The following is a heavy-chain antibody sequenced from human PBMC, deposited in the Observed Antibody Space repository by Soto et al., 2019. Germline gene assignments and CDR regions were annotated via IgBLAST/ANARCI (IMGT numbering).Heavy chain of an antibody. D-gene: IGHD5-12*01. V-gene: IGHV3-30*02. Sequence: GGSLRLSCAAAGFTFNNYGMHWVRQAPGKGLEWVALIWHDGSNKGYADSVKGRFTISRDNSKNTLYLQMNSLRAEDTAVYYCAKEGRLRWLQFGALYYFDYWGQGTLVTVSS. CDR1: GFTFNNYG. CDR2: IWHDGSNK. J-gene: IGHJ4*02. CDR3: AKEGRLRWLQFGALYYFDY.